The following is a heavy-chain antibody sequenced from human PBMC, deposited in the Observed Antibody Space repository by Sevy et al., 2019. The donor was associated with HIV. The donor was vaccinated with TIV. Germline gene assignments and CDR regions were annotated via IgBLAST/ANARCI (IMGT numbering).Heavy chain of an antibody. Sequence: GGSLRLSCAASGFTFSPYWMPWVRQAQGKGLEWVPNIRQDGGDKYYVDSVKGRFTISRDNAKNSLYLQMNSLRADDTAMYYCARGVGLDCWGQGALVTVSS. J-gene: IGHJ4*02. CDR3: ARGVGLDC. CDR2: IRQDGGDK. CDR1: GFTFSPYW. V-gene: IGHV3-7*01. D-gene: IGHD1-26*01.